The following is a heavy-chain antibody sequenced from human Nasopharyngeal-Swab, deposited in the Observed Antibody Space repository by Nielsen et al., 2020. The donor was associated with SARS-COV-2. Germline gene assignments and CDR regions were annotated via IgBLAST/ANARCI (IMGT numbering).Heavy chain of an antibody. CDR1: GYSFTAYW. Sequence: GESLKISCKGSGYSFTAYWIGWVRQMPGKGLEWMGIIYPGDSDTRYSPSFQGQVTISADKSISTAYLQWSSLKASDTAIYYCAGHLFPRGDYYGMDVWGQGTTVTVSS. CDR3: AGHLFPRGDYYGMDV. CDR2: IYPGDSDT. J-gene: IGHJ6*02. V-gene: IGHV5-51*01. D-gene: IGHD2-15*01.